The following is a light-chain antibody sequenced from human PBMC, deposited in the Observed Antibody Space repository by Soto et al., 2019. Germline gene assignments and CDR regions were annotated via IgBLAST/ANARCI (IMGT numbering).Light chain of an antibody. CDR2: NVS. V-gene: IGLV2-14*01. Sequence: QSALTQPASVSGSPGQSITISCTGTSSDVGGYNYVSWYQQHPGKAPKVMIHNVSGRPSGVSNRFSGSKSGNTASLTISGLQAEDEADYYCSSYTRSSTVVFGGGTKVTVL. CDR3: SSYTRSSTVV. CDR1: SSDVGGYNY. J-gene: IGLJ2*01.